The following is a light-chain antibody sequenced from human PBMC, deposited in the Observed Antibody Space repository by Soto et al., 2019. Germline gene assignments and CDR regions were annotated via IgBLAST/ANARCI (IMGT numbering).Light chain of an antibody. J-gene: IGLJ1*01. V-gene: IGLV2-8*01. CDR3: SWYACSHNIGV. CDR1: SSDVGCYNS. CDR2: EVT. Sequence: QSALTPPPAASGSPGQAVTISCTCTSSDVGCYNSVSWYQQHPGKAPKLMSYEVTKLPSGVTDRFSGSKSGKTASLTVSGLVAEDYADHDCSWYACSHNIGVFGNGTK.